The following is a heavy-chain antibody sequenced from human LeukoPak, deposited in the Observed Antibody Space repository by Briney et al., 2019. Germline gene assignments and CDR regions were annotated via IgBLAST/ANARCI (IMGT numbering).Heavy chain of an antibody. V-gene: IGHV1-18*01. CDR1: GYTFTSYG. CDR3: ARVEVNSYGIPCGRIHDY. D-gene: IGHD5-18*01. Sequence: ASVKVSCKASGYTFTSYGISWVRRAPGQGLERMGWISAYNGNTNYAQKLQGRVTMTTDTSTSTAYMELRSLRSDDTAVYYCARVEVNSYGIPCGRIHDYWGQGTLVTVSS. CDR2: ISAYNGNT. J-gene: IGHJ4*02.